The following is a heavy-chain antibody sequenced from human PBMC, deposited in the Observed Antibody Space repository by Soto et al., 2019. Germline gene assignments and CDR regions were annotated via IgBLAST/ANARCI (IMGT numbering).Heavy chain of an antibody. J-gene: IGHJ5*02. V-gene: IGHV3-30*18. D-gene: IGHD4-17*01. CDR2: ISYDGSNK. CDR1: GFTFSSYG. CDR3: ANDLEMTTVTLTFDP. Sequence: QVQLVESGGGVVQPGRSLRLSCAASGFTFSSYGMHWVRQAPGKGLEWVAVISYDGSNKYYADSVKGRFTISRDNSKNTLYLQMNSLRAEDTAVYYCANDLEMTTVTLTFDPWGQGTLVTVSS.